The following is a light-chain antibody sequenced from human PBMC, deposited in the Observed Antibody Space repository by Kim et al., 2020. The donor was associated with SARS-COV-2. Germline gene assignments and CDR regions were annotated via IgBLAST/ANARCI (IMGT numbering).Light chain of an antibody. J-gene: IGKJ3*01. V-gene: IGKV3-20*01. CDR1: QSVASSY. CDR2: GAS. Sequence: SPGERATLSGRASQSVASSYLAWYQQKPGQAPRLLISGASSRATGIPDRFSGSASGTDFTLTISRLEPEDFAVYYCQQYGNSPFTFGPGTKVDIK. CDR3: QQYGNSPFT.